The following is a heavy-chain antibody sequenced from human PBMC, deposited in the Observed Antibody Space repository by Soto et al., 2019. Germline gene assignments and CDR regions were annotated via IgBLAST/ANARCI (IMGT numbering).Heavy chain of an antibody. Sequence: QVQLQESGPGLLKPSQTLSLTCTFSGGSISSGGYYWSWIRQHPGKGLEWIGYLYHSGSTHYNPDLNIRVTISVDKSKNPFSLQVSSVTAADTAVYYCAREAAGIRNWFDPWGQGTLVTVSS. J-gene: IGHJ5*02. CDR2: LYHSGST. CDR3: AREAAGIRNWFDP. D-gene: IGHD6-25*01. V-gene: IGHV4-31*03. CDR1: GGSISSGGYY.